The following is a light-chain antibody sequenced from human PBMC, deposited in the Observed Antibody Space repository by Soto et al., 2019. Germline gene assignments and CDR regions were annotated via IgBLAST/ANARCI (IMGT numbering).Light chain of an antibody. V-gene: IGKV1-5*01. Sequence: DIRMAQSPSTLSASVGDRVTITCRASQSVGSWLAWYQQKPGKAPKLLIYDASSLQSGVTSRFSGSGSGTDFTLIISSLQPDDFATYYCQQYNSYPSHFGGGTKVEI. CDR1: QSVGSW. J-gene: IGKJ4*01. CDR3: QQYNSYPSH. CDR2: DAS.